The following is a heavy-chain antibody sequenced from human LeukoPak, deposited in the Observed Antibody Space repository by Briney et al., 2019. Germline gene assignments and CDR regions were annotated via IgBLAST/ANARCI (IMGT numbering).Heavy chain of an antibody. CDR1: GFTFSSFW. D-gene: IGHD3-16*01. CDR2: IKQDGSEK. CDR3: ARLGYYYMDV. V-gene: IGHV3-7*01. Sequence: GGSLRLSCAASGFTFSSFWMSWVRQAPGKGLERVANIKQDGSEKYYVDSVKGRFTISRDNAKNSMFLQMSSLRAEDTAVYYCARLGYYYMDVWGKGTTVTVSS. J-gene: IGHJ6*03.